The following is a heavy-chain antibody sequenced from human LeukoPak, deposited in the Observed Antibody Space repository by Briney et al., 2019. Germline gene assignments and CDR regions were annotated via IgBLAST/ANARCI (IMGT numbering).Heavy chain of an antibody. D-gene: IGHD1-1*01. CDR1: GFTSTSHV. CDR2: ISMNVQTT. Sequence: GGSLRLSCSASGFTSTSHVMHWVRQAPGKGLQYVSGISMNVQTTYYAGSVKGRSTISRDSSKNTVYLQMNSLTAEDTAVYYCVREGLERRTNFDYWGQGTLVSVSS. CDR3: VREGLERRTNFDY. V-gene: IGHV3-64D*06. J-gene: IGHJ4*02.